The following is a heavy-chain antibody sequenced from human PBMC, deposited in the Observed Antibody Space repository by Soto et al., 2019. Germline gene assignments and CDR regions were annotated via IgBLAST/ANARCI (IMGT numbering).Heavy chain of an antibody. CDR1: GFTFSSYG. CDR3: ARDNGDYRLLYYYMDV. Sequence: GGSLRLSCAASGFTFSSYGMHWVRQAPGKGLEWVAVIWYDGSNKYYADSGKGRFTISRDNSKNTLYLQMNSLRAEDTAVYYCARDNGDYRLLYYYMDVWGKGTTVTVSS. V-gene: IGHV3-33*01. J-gene: IGHJ6*03. D-gene: IGHD4-17*01. CDR2: IWYDGSNK.